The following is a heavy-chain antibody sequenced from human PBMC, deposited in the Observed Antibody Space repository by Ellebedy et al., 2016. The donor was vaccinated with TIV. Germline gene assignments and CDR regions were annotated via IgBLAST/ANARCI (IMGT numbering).Heavy chain of an antibody. J-gene: IGHJ4*02. Sequence: PGGSLRLSCKGSGYSFISYWIGWVRQMPGKGLEWMGYIYPGDSGTSYSPSFQGQVTISVDKSSSTAYLQWSSLKASDTAIYYCARGDRGSGWYWDKWGQGTLVTVSS. CDR3: ARGDRGSGWYWDK. V-gene: IGHV5-51*01. D-gene: IGHD6-19*01. CDR1: GYSFISYW. CDR2: IYPGDSGT.